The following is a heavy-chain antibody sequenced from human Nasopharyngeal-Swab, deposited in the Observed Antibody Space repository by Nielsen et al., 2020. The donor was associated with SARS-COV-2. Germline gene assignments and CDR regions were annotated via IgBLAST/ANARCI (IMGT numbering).Heavy chain of an antibody. Sequence: SETLSLTCTVSGGAISSYYWSWIRQSPGRGLEWIGYMYYSGITSYNTSLKSRVTITVDMTKKQFSLNLNSVTAADTAVYYCARHRRYFVSETGASLWGMDLWGQGTTVTVSS. CDR2: MYYSGIT. CDR3: ARHRRYFVSETGASLWGMDL. D-gene: IGHD3-16*01. J-gene: IGHJ6*02. V-gene: IGHV4-59*08. CDR1: GGAISSYY.